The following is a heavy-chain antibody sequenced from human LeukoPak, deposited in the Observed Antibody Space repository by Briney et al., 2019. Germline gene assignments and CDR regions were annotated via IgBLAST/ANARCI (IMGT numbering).Heavy chain of an antibody. CDR2: IIPIFGTA. D-gene: IGHD3-22*01. J-gene: IGHJ4*02. Sequence: ASVKVSCKASGGTFSSYAISWVRQAPGQGLEWMGRIIPIFGTANYAQKFQGRVTITTDESTSTAYMELSSLRSEDTAVYCCARGLNYHDSSGYLDYWGQGTLVTVSS. CDR3: ARGLNYHDSSGYLDY. CDR1: GGTFSSYA. V-gene: IGHV1-69*05.